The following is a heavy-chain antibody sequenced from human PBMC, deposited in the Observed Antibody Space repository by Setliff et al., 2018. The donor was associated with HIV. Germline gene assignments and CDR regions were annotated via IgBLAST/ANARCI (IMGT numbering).Heavy chain of an antibody. V-gene: IGHV3-30*02. D-gene: IGHD1-26*01. CDR1: GFIFSSYA. J-gene: IGHJ4*02. CDR3: ARDRVGAFDY. Sequence: LRLSCAASGFIFSSYAMHWVRQAPGKGLEWVACVRYDESNKYYAESVKDRFTISRDNSKNMVYLQMNSLRVEDTSVYYCARDRVGAFDYWGQGTLVTVSS. CDR2: VRYDESNK.